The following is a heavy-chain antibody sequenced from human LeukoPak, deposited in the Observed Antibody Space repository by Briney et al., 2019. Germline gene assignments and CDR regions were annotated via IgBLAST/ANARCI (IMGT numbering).Heavy chain of an antibody. Sequence: TGGSLRLSCAASGFTFSNYGMHWVRQAPGKGLEWVALIWYGGSNKYYTDSVKGRLTISRDNSKDTLFLQMNSLRAEDTAVYYCAREGPRGNSQFDYWGQGTLVTVSS. J-gene: IGHJ4*02. V-gene: IGHV3-33*01. CDR1: GFTFSNYG. CDR2: IWYGGSNK. CDR3: AREGPRGNSQFDY. D-gene: IGHD4-23*01.